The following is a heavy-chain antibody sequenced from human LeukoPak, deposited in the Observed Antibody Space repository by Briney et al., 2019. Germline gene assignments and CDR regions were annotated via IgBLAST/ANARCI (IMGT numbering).Heavy chain of an antibody. CDR3: ARDGTAMVLGY. Sequence: PGGSLRLSCAASGFTFSSYEMNWVRQAPGKGLEWVSYISSSGSTIYYADSVKGRFTISRDNAKNSLYLQMNSLRAEDTAVYYCARDGTAMVLGYWGQGTLVTVSS. CDR2: ISSSGSTI. CDR1: GFTFSSYE. V-gene: IGHV3-48*03. D-gene: IGHD5-18*01. J-gene: IGHJ4*02.